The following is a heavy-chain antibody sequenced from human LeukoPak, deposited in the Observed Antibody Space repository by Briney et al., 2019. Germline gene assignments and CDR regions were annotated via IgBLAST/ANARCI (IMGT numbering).Heavy chain of an antibody. Sequence: GGSLRLSCAASGFSINTYWMHWVRQAPGKGLVWVSRINSDGSSTSYADSVKGRFTISRDNAKNTLYLQMNSLRAGDTAVYYCARVVPAAGYYFDYWGQGTLVTVSS. CDR2: INSDGSST. V-gene: IGHV3-74*01. D-gene: IGHD2-2*01. J-gene: IGHJ4*02. CDR3: ARVVPAAGYYFDY. CDR1: GFSINTYW.